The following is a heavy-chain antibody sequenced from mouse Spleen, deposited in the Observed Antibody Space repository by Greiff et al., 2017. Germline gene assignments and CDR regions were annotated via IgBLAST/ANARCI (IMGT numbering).Heavy chain of an antibody. D-gene: IGHD1-1*01. CDR3: ARSVLNRYYAMDY. Sequence: EVHLVESGGGLVQPGGSRKLSCAASGFTFSSFGMHWVRQAPEKGLEWVAYISSGSSTIYYADTVKGRFTISRDNPKNTLFLQMTSLRSEDTAMYYCARSVLNRYYAMDYWGQGTSVTVSS. CDR1: GFTFSSFG. J-gene: IGHJ4*01. CDR2: ISSGSSTI. V-gene: IGHV5-17*02.